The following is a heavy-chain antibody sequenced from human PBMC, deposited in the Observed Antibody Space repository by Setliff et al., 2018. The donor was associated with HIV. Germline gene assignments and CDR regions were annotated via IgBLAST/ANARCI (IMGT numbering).Heavy chain of an antibody. D-gene: IGHD3-22*01. CDR1: GFTFGDYF. J-gene: IGHJ2*01. CDR2: IRATSTHT. V-gene: IGHV3-11*03. Sequence: GGSLRLSCAASGFTFGDYFMSWVRQAPGKGLEWISYIRATSTHTNYADSVKGRFTISRDNAKNSLYLQMGSLRAEDTAVYYCARYYYDHLGYMSYADWYFDLWGPGTLVTVSS. CDR3: ARYYYDHLGYMSYADWYFDL.